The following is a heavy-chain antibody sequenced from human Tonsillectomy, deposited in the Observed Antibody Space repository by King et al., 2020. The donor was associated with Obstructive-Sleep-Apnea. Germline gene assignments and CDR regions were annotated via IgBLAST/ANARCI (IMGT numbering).Heavy chain of an antibody. CDR1: GFTFSSFV. V-gene: IGHV3-23*04. CDR2: ISGSAAST. D-gene: IGHD3-3*01. J-gene: IGHJ4*02. CDR3: ARIDGVWSGPHD. Sequence: VQLVESGGGLVQPGGSLRLSCAASGFTFSSFVMNWVLQAPGKGLEWVSGISGSAASTYYADSVKGRFTITIDNSKNTLYLQMNSLRAEDTASYYCARIDGVWSGPHDWGQATLVSVSS.